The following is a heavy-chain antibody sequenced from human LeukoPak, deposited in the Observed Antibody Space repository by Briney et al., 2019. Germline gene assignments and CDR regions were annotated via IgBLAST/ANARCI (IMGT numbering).Heavy chain of an antibody. J-gene: IGHJ4*02. V-gene: IGHV4-59*01. CDR1: GGSISSYY. Sequence: SETLSLTCTVSGGSISSYYWSWIRQPPGKGLEWIGYIYYSGSTNYNPSLKSRVTISVDTSKNQFSLKLSSVTAADTAVYYCARWSSYSSSSYYFDYWGQGTLVTVSS. CDR3: ARWSSYSSSSYYFDY. CDR2: IYYSGST. D-gene: IGHD6-6*01.